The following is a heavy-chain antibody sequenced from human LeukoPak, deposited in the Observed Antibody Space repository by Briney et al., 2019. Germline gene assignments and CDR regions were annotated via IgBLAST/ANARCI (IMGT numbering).Heavy chain of an antibody. CDR3: ARDNRAAAGNWFDP. CDR2: IYYSGST. J-gene: IGHJ5*02. CDR1: GGSISSYY. V-gene: IGHV4-59*01. D-gene: IGHD6-13*01. Sequence: SETLSLTCTVSGGSISSYYWSWIRQPPGKGLEWIGYIYYSGSTNYNPSLKSRVTISVDTSKNQFSLKLSSVTAADTAVYYCARDNRAAAGNWFDPWGQGTLVTVSS.